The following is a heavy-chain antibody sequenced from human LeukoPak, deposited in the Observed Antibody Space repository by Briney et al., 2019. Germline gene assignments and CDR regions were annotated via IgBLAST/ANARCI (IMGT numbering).Heavy chain of an antibody. Sequence: GGSLRLSCAASGFTFSSYGMHWVSQAPGKGLEWVAVISYDGSNKYYADSVKGRFTISRDNSKNTLYLQMNSLRAEDTAVYYCAKGKTTPYYYGMDVWGQGTTVTVSS. J-gene: IGHJ6*02. CDR3: AKGKTTPYYYGMDV. CDR2: ISYDGSNK. V-gene: IGHV3-30*18. D-gene: IGHD2-15*01. CDR1: GFTFSSYG.